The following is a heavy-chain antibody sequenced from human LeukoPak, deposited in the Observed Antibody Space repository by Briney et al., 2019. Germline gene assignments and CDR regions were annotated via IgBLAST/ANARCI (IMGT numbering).Heavy chain of an antibody. V-gene: IGHV1-2*02. J-gene: IGHJ5*02. CDR2: INPNSGGT. D-gene: IGHD6-6*01. CDR1: GYTFTGYY. Sequence: ASVKVSCKASGYTFTGYYMHWVRQAPGQGLEWMGWINPNSGGTNYAQKFQGRVTMTRDTSISTAYMELSRLRSDDTAVYYCARGGSEVAARPDWFDPCGQGTLVTVSS. CDR3: ARGGSEVAARPDWFDP.